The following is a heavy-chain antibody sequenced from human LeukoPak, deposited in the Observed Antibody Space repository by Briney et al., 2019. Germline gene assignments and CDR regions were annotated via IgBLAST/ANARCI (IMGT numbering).Heavy chain of an antibody. Sequence: PGESLNISCKGSGYSFTTYWIGWVRQMPGKGLEWMGIIYPGDSDTRYSPSFQGQVTISADKSISTAYLQWSSLKASDTAMYYCAGQHCSGGRCYYGMDVWGQGTTVTVSS. CDR3: AGQHCSGGRCYYGMDV. D-gene: IGHD2-15*01. CDR2: IYPGDSDT. V-gene: IGHV5-51*01. CDR1: GYSFTTYW. J-gene: IGHJ6*02.